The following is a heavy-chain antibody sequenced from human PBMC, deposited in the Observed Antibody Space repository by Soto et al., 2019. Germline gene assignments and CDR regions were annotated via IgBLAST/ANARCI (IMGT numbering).Heavy chain of an antibody. V-gene: IGHV3-30-3*01. J-gene: IGHJ3*02. Sequence: QVQLVESGGGVVQPGRSLRLSCAASGFTFSSYAMHWVRQAPGKGLEWVAVISYDGSNKYYADSVKGRFTISRDNSKNTLYIQMNSLRAEDTAVYYCARVWVIGYCSGGSCSHDAFDIWGQGTMVTVSS. D-gene: IGHD2-15*01. CDR3: ARVWVIGYCSGGSCSHDAFDI. CDR2: ISYDGSNK. CDR1: GFTFSSYA.